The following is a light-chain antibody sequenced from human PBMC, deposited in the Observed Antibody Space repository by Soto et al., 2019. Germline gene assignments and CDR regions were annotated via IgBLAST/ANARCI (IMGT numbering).Light chain of an antibody. CDR3: QQFGGSLSIT. CDR1: RSVSSTY. J-gene: IGKJ5*01. CDR2: GVS. Sequence: IVLGQSPGTLSLSPGERATLSRRASRSVSSTYLAWYQQKPGQAPRLLIYGVSSRATGIPDRFSGSGSGTDFTLTISRLEPEDFAVYYCQQFGGSLSITFGQGTRLEIK. V-gene: IGKV3-20*01.